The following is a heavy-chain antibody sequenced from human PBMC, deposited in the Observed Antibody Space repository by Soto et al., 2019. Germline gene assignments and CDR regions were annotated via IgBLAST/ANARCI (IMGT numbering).Heavy chain of an antibody. CDR2: ISPDGNNA. CDR3: VRGPSHGAFDI. Sequence: SYDIHWVRQAPGKGLEWVAHISPDGNNAYYADSVKGRFTISRDNARNTVYLQVNSLRPEDTAVYHCVRGPSHGAFDIWGQGTLVTVSS. CDR1: SYD. V-gene: IGHV3-30*19. J-gene: IGHJ3*02.